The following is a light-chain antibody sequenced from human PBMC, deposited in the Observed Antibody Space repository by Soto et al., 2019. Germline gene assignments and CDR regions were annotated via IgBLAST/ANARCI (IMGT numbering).Light chain of an antibody. CDR3: QHYQNLWA. CDR2: DAS. V-gene: IGKV1-5*01. CDR1: QSISSW. Sequence: DIQMTQSPSTLSASVGDRVTITCRASQSISSWLAWYQQKPGKAPKLLIYDASSLESGVPLRFSGSGSGTEFTLTISSLQSEDFAVYYCQHYQNLWAFGQGTKVDIK. J-gene: IGKJ1*01.